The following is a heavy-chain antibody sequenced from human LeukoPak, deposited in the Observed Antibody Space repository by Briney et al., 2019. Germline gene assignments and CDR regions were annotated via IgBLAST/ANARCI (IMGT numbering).Heavy chain of an antibody. Sequence: PSETLSLTCTVSGGSISNYYWSWIRQPPGEGLEWIGYIYYSGNTNYNPSLKSRVTISVDMSKSQFSLRLTSVTAADTAVYYCARKNDFEIWGQGTLVTVSS. CDR3: ARKNDFEI. D-gene: IGHD2/OR15-2a*01. J-gene: IGHJ3*02. CDR1: GGSISNYY. V-gene: IGHV4-59*01. CDR2: IYYSGNT.